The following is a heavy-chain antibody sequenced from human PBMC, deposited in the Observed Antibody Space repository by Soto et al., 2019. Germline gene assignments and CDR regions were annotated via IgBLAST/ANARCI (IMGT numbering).Heavy chain of an antibody. V-gene: IGHV3-9*01. CDR3: AKDKGMGMSYGIDV. D-gene: IGHD6-13*01. J-gene: IGHJ6*02. Sequence: EAQLVESGGGLVQPGRSLRLSCAVSGFTFDDYAMHWVRQAPGKGLEWVSGISWNSGTIGYADSVKGRFTISRDNGKNSLYLQMSNLRAEDTALYYCAKDKGMGMSYGIDVWGQGTTVTVSS. CDR1: GFTFDDYA. CDR2: ISWNSGTI.